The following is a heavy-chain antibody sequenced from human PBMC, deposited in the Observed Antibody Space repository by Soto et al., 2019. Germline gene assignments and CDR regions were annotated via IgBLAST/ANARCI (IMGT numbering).Heavy chain of an antibody. Sequence: SETLSLTCAVYGGSFSDYYWSWIRQPPGKGLEWIGEINHSGSTNYNPSLKSRVTISVDTSKNQFSLKLSSVTAADTAVYYCASLVDSRGYYGMDVWGQGTTVTVSS. J-gene: IGHJ6*02. CDR3: ASLVDSRGYYGMDV. CDR2: INHSGST. D-gene: IGHD2-21*01. V-gene: IGHV4-34*01. CDR1: GGSFSDYY.